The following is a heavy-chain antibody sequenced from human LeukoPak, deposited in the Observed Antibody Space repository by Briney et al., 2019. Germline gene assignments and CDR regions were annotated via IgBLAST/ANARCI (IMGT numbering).Heavy chain of an antibody. D-gene: IGHD3-22*01. Sequence: GGSLRLSCAASGFTFSGSALHWVRQASGKGLEWVGRIRSTANGYATAYAASVKGRFTISRDDSKNTAYLQMDSLKTEDTAVYYCARNYYDSRGYYPGAFDIWGQGTMVTVSS. CDR3: ARNYYDSRGYYPGAFDI. J-gene: IGHJ3*02. V-gene: IGHV3-73*01. CDR2: IRSTANGYAT. CDR1: GFTFSGSA.